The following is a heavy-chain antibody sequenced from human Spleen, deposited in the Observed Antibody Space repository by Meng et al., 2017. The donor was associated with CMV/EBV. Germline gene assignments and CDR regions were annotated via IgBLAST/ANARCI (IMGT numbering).Heavy chain of an antibody. D-gene: IGHD3-3*01. J-gene: IGHJ4*02. CDR1: YTFTSYD. CDR3: ARGRYYDFWSGYHYTLDY. CDR2: MNPNSGNS. Sequence: YTFTSYDINWVRQATGQGLEWMGWMNPNSGNSDYAQKFQGRVTITRNTSISTAYMGLSSLRSEDTAVYYCARGRYYDFWSGYHYTLDYWGQGTLVTVSS. V-gene: IGHV1-8*03.